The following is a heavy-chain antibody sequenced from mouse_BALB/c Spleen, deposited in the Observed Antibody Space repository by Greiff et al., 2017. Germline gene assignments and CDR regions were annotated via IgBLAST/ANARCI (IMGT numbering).Heavy chain of an antibody. D-gene: IGHD1-1*01. J-gene: IGHJ2*01. CDR3: ARSRGITTVVFDY. CDR2: ISTYYGDA. V-gene: IGHV1S137*01. CDR1: GYTFTDYA. Sequence: QVLLQQSGAELVRPGVSVKISCKGSGYTFTDYAMHWVKQSHAKSLEWIGVISTYYGDASYNQKFKGKATMTVDKSSSTAYMELARLTSEDSAIYYCARSRGITTVVFDYWGQGTTLTVSS.